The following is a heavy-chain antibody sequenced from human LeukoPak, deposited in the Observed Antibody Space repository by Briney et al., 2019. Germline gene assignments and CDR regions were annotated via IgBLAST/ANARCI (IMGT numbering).Heavy chain of an antibody. CDR2: MIPKSGNT. CDR3: ARGELSWYFDP. Sequence: ASVKVSCKPSGYTLTSYDINWVRQATGQWLEWMGWMIPKSGNTGYTQKCQGRVTMNRNTSISTAHMGLSSLRSEDTAVYYCARGELSWYFDPWGRGTLVTVS. CDR1: GYTLTSYD. D-gene: IGHD1-26*01. V-gene: IGHV1-8*01. J-gene: IGHJ2*01.